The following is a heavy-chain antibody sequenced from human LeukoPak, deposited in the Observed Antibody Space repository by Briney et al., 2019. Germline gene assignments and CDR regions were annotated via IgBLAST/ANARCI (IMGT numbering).Heavy chain of an antibody. CDR3: ARDQRMVYAPYYYYYIDV. Sequence: SETLSLTCTVSGGSISSYYWSWIRQPPGKGLEWIGYIYYSGSTNYNPSLKSRVTMSVDTSKNQFSLKLSSVTAAVTAVYCCARDQRMVYAPYYYYYIDVWGKGTTVTVSS. V-gene: IGHV4-59*01. CDR1: GGSISSYY. J-gene: IGHJ6*03. D-gene: IGHD2-8*01. CDR2: IYYSGST.